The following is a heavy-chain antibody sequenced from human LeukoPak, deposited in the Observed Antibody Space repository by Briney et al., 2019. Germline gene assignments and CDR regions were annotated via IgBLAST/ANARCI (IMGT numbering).Heavy chain of an antibody. J-gene: IGHJ6*02. D-gene: IGHD6-13*01. V-gene: IGHV1-18*04. CDR2: ISAYNGNT. Sequence: ASVKVSCKASGYTFTGYYMHWVRQAPGQGLEWMGWISAYNGNTNYAQKLQGRVTMTTDTSTSTAYMELRSLRSDDTAVYYCARDLVRGIAAADRNYYYYGMDVWGQGPRSPSP. CDR1: GYTFTGYY. CDR3: ARDLVRGIAAADRNYYYYGMDV.